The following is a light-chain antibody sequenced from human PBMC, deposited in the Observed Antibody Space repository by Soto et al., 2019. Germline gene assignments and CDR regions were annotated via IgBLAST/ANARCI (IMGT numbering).Light chain of an antibody. CDR2: GAS. J-gene: IGKJ1*01. V-gene: IGKV3-15*01. CDR1: QSVSSN. CDR3: QQYNNWPPGT. Sequence: EIVMTQSPATLSVSPGERATLSCRASQSVSSNLAWYQQKPGQAPRLLIYGASTRATGIPARFSGSGSGTEFTLNISSLQAEDFAVYYGQQYNNWPPGTFGQGTKVEIK.